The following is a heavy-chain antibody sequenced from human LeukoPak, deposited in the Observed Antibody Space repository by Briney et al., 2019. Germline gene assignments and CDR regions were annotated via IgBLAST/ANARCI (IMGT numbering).Heavy chain of an antibody. V-gene: IGHV4-39*01. CDR1: GGSISSSSYY. CDR2: IYYSGST. J-gene: IGHJ5*02. D-gene: IGHD3-3*01. CDR3: ARLVDFWSGSVRFDP. Sequence: PSETLSLTCTVSGGSISSSSYYWGWIRQPPGKGLEWIGSIYYSGSTYYNPSLKSRVTISVDTSKNQFSLKLSSVTAEDKVVYYCARLVDFWSGSVRFDPWGQGTLVTVSS.